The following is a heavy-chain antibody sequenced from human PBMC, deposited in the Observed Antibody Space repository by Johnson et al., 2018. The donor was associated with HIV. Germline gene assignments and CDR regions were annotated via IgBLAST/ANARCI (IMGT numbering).Heavy chain of an antibody. D-gene: IGHD6-19*01. CDR2: LSYDGSNK. V-gene: IGHV3-30*04. Sequence: QVQLVESGGGVVQPGRSLRLSCAASGFTFSSYAMHWVRQAPGKGLEWVAVLSYDGSNKYYADSVTGRFTISRDNSKNTLYLQMNSLRAEDTAVYYCASGGWLEGAFDIWGQGTMVTVSS. CDR1: GFTFSSYA. CDR3: ASGGWLEGAFDI. J-gene: IGHJ3*02.